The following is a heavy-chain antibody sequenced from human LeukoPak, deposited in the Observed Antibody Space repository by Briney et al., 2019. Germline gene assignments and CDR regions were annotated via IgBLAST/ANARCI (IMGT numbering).Heavy chain of an antibody. CDR3: AKHLRATNTYIFFGLDV. Sequence: PGGSLRLSCAATGFTLKDYGMHWVRQPPGKGLEWVSGINWEGGGTHYADSVKGRFTISRDNAKNSLYLQMTSLRPEDTALYYCAKHLRATNTYIFFGLDVWGQGTTVTVSS. V-gene: IGHV3-9*01. CDR1: GFTLKDYG. D-gene: IGHD1-26*01. CDR2: INWEGGGT. J-gene: IGHJ6*02.